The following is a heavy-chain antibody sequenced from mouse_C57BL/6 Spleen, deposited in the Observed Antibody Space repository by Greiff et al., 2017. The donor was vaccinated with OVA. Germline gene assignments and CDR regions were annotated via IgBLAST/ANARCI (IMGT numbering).Heavy chain of an antibody. Sequence: VQLKQSGPELVKPGASVKISCKASGYTFTDYYMNWVKQSHGKSLEWIGEINPNNGGTSYNQKFKGKATLTVDKSSSTAYMELRSLTSEDSAVYYCARRRDYGSSYWYFDVWGTGTTVTVSS. D-gene: IGHD1-1*01. CDR3: ARRRDYGSSYWYFDV. J-gene: IGHJ1*03. CDR1: GYTFTDYY. CDR2: INPNNGGT. V-gene: IGHV1-26*01.